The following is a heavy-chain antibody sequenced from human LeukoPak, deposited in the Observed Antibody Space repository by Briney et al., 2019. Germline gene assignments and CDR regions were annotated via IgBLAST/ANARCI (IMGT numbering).Heavy chain of an antibody. CDR2: IIPILGIA. CDR3: ARAEKEVRGVSLDY. D-gene: IGHD3-10*01. V-gene: IGHV1-69*02. Sequence: SVKVSCKASGGTFSSYTISWVRQAPGQGLEWMGRIIPILGIANYAQKFQGRVTIPADKSTSTAYMELSSLRSEDTAVYYCARAEKEVRGVSLDYWGQGTLVTVSP. J-gene: IGHJ4*02. CDR1: GGTFSSYT.